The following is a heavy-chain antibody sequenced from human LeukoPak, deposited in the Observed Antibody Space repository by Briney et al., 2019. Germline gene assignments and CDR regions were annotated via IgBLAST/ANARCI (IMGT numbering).Heavy chain of an antibody. D-gene: IGHD3-22*01. Sequence: GGSLRLSCAASGFTFSSYSMNWVRQAPGKGLEWVSSISSSSSYIYYADSVKGRFTISRDNAKNSLYLQMNSLRAEDTAVYYCARDGITMKVLVDPWDQGTLVTVSS. V-gene: IGHV3-21*01. CDR1: GFTFSSYS. J-gene: IGHJ5*02. CDR3: ARDGITMKVLVDP. CDR2: ISSSSSYI.